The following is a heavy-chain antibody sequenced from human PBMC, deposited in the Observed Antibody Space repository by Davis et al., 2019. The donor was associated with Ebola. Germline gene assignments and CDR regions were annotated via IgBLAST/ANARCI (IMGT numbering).Heavy chain of an antibody. J-gene: IGHJ5*02. CDR1: GYSISSGYY. D-gene: IGHD6-13*01. V-gene: IGHV4-38-2*02. CDR3: ARSGRTRIAAGDWFDP. Sequence: PSETLSLTCTVSGYSISSGYYWGWIRQPPGKGLEWIGSIYHSGGTYYNPSLKSRVTISVDTSKNQFSLKLSSVTAADTAVYYCARSGRTRIAAGDWFDPWGQGTLVTVSS. CDR2: IYHSGGT.